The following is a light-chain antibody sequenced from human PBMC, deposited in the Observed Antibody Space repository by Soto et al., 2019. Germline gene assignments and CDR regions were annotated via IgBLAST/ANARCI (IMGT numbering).Light chain of an antibody. CDR3: QSYDSSLSGSV. V-gene: IGLV1-40*01. J-gene: IGLJ3*02. Sequence: QSVLTQPPSVSGAPGQRVTISCNGSSFNIGAGYDVHWYQQLPGTAPKLLIYGNNNRPSGVPDRFSGSKSGTSASLAITGLQAEDEADYYCQSYDSSLSGSVFGGGTKVTVL. CDR2: GNN. CDR1: SFNIGAGYD.